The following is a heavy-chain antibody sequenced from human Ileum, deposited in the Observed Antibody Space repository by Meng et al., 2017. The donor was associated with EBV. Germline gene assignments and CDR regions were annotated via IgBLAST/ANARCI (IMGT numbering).Heavy chain of an antibody. J-gene: IGHJ4*02. D-gene: IGHD2-21*02. CDR2: INPSTAHP. CDR1: GYSLRSYA. CDR3: VRDVPDGDISLFDS. V-gene: IGHV7-4-1*02. Sequence: QVQLVQSGSEFKKPGASVKVSCKASGYSLRSYAVNWLRQAPGRGLEWMGWINPSTAHPTYAQDFTGRFVFSLDISVNTAYLQINSLKAEDTAIYYCVRDVPDGDISLFDSSGQGTLVTVSS.